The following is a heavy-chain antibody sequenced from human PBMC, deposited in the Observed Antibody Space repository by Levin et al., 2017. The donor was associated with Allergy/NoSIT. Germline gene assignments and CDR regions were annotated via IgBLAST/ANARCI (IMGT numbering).Heavy chain of an antibody. D-gene: IGHD6-19*01. CDR3: ARAGQREQWLAVYYFDY. V-gene: IGHV3-48*03. Sequence: GESLKISCAASGFTFSSYEMNWVRQAPGKGLEWVSYISSSGSTIYYADSVKGRFTISRDNAKNSLYLQMNSLRAEDTAVYYCARAGQREQWLAVYYFDYWGQGTLVTVSS. J-gene: IGHJ4*02. CDR2: ISSSGSTI. CDR1: GFTFSSYE.